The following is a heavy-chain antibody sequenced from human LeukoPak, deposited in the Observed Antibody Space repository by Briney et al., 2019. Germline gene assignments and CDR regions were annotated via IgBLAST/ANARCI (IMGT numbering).Heavy chain of an antibody. CDR1: GGSISNYY. V-gene: IGHV4-59*01. CDR3: ARHTTSGWYQVVY. J-gene: IGHJ4*02. D-gene: IGHD6-19*01. Sequence: ASETLSLTCTVSGGSISNYYWSWIRQPPGKGLEWIGYISYSGSTNHNPSLKSRVTISVDTPKNQFSLKLSSVTAADTAVYYCARHTTSGWYQVVYWGQGTLVTVSS. CDR2: ISYSGST.